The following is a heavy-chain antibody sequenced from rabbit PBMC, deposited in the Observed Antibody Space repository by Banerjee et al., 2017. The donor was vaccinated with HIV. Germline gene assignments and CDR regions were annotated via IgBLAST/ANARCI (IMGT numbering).Heavy chain of an antibody. Sequence: EESGGDLVKPEGSLTLTCTASGFSFSSSYWICWVRQAPGKGLEWIACIDTGSRGYTWYASWAKGRFTISKTSSTTVTLQMTSLTAADTATYFCARGGVGTTYPYGGMDLWGQGTLVTVS. CDR2: IDTGSRGYT. CDR1: GFSFSSSYW. J-gene: IGHJ6*01. D-gene: IGHD8-1*01. CDR3: ARGGVGTTYPYGGMDL. V-gene: IGHV1S45*01.